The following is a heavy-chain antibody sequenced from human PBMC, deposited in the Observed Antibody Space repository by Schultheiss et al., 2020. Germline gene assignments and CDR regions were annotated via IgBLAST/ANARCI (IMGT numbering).Heavy chain of an antibody. V-gene: IGHV4-39*01. J-gene: IGHJ6*02. CDR3: ARGGDSAHYYYYAIDV. CDR2: IYYSGST. D-gene: IGHD2-21*01. Sequence: SQTLSLTCTVSGGSISSSSYYWGWIRQPPGKGLEWIGSIYYSGSTYYNPSLKSRVTISVDTSKNQFSLELSSVTAADTAVYYCARGGDSAHYYYYAIDVWGQGTTVTVSS. CDR1: GGSISSSSYY.